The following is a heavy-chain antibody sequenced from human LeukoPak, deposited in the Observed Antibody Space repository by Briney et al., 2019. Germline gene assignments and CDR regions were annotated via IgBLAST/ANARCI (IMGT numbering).Heavy chain of an antibody. D-gene: IGHD3-16*02. CDR2: ISGSGGST. Sequence: GGSLRLSCAASGFTFSSYAMSWVRQAPGKGLEWVSAISGSGGSTYYADSVKGRFTTSRDNSKNTLYLQMNSLRAEDTAVYYCAKDRGVWGSYRYYFDYWGQGTLVTVSS. CDR1: GFTFSSYA. V-gene: IGHV3-23*01. J-gene: IGHJ4*02. CDR3: AKDRGVWGSYRYYFDY.